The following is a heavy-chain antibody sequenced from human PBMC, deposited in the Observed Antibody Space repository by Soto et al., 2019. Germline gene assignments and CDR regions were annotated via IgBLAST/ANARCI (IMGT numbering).Heavy chain of an antibody. V-gene: IGHV3-74*01. J-gene: IGHJ5*02. CDR1: GITINGYW. Sequence: EVQLVESGGGVVQPGGSLKLSCVASGITINGYWMSWVRQVPGKGLVWVSRIKSDGSVTTYADSVKGRFTISRDNAKNTVYLQITSLRAEDTAVDYCARSDWFAPWGQGTLVTVSS. CDR2: IKSDGSVT. CDR3: ARSDWFAP.